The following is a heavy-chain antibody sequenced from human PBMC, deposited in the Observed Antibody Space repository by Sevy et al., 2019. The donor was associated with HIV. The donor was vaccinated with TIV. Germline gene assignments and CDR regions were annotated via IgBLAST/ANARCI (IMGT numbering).Heavy chain of an antibody. J-gene: IGHJ4*02. Sequence: ASVKVSCKASGYTFTSYGISWVRQAPGQGLEWMGWISAYNGNTNYAQKFQGRVTMTTDTSTSTAYMELRSLGPDDTAVYYCAGGGELGFCSSTSCYPFDYWGQVTLVTVSS. CDR3: AGGGELGFCSSTSCYPFDY. CDR2: ISAYNGNT. D-gene: IGHD2-2*01. V-gene: IGHV1-18*04. CDR1: GYTFTSYG.